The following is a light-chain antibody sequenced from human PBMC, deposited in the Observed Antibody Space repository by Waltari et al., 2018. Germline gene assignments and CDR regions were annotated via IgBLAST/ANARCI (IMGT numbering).Light chain of an antibody. Sequence: EIVLTQSPGTLSLSPGERATISCRASQSLSSSNLAWYQHKPGQAPRRLIYGASSRATGIPDRFSGSGSGTDFTLTISRLEPEDFAVYYCQQYGSSWTFGQGTKVETK. CDR2: GAS. V-gene: IGKV3-20*01. J-gene: IGKJ1*01. CDR1: QSLSSSN. CDR3: QQYGSSWT.